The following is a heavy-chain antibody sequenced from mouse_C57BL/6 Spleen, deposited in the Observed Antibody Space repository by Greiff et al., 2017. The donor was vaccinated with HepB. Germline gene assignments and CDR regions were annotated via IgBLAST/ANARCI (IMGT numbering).Heavy chain of an antibody. CDR3: AMTTDLSH. CDR1: GYTFTSDW. Sequence: QVQLQQPGAELVKPGASVKLSCKASGYTFTSDWMHWVKQRPGQGLEWIGMIHPNSGSTNYNAKFKSKATLTVAKDSSTSYMQLSSLTSEVSAVYYCAMTTDLSHWGQGTSVTVTS. D-gene: IGHD1-1*01. CDR2: IHPNSGST. V-gene: IGHV1-64*01. J-gene: IGHJ4*01.